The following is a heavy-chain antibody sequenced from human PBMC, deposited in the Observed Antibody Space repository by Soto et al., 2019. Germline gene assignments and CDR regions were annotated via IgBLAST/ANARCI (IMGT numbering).Heavy chain of an antibody. J-gene: IGHJ6*02. CDR1: GGTFSSYA. V-gene: IGHV1-69*13. CDR3: ARSELLQDLWYYYGMDV. CDR2: IIPIFGTA. D-gene: IGHD2-15*01. Sequence: SVKVSCKASGGTFSSYAISWVRQAPGQGLEWMGGIIPIFGTANYAQKFQGRVTITADESTSTAYMELSSLRSEDTAVYYCARSELLQDLWYYYGMDVWGQGTTVTVSS.